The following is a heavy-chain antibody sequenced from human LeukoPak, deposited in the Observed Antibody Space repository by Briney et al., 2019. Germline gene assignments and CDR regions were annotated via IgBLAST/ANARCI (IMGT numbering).Heavy chain of an antibody. Sequence: GGSLRLSCAASGFTFSTSGMNCVRQAPGRGLEWVSYIAIGSSPVYYADSVKGRFTSSRDNAKNSLYLQMNSLRDEDTAVYYCARPAAAAAAFCDYWGQGTLVIVSS. CDR3: ARPAAAAAAFCDY. D-gene: IGHD6-25*01. CDR1: GFTFSTSG. J-gene: IGHJ4*02. CDR2: IAIGSSPV. V-gene: IGHV3-48*02.